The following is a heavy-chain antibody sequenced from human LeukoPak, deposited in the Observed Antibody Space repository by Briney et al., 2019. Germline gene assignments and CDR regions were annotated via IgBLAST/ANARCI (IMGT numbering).Heavy chain of an antibody. CDR1: GFTFSSYW. CDR3: TRGGGRGVDY. J-gene: IGHJ4*02. Sequence: GGSLRLSCAASGFTFSSYWMHWVRQAPGKGLVWVSRINSDGSSTNYADSVKGRFTISRDNAKNSLYLQMNSRRAEDTAVYYCTRGGGRGVDYWGQGTLVTVSS. V-gene: IGHV3-74*01. D-gene: IGHD3-10*01. CDR2: INSDGSST.